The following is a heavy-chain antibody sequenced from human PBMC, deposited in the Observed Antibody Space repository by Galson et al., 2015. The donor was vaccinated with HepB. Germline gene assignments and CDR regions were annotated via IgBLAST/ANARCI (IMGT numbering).Heavy chain of an antibody. CDR1: GYTLTSYG. J-gene: IGHJ5*02. V-gene: IGHV1-18*01. CDR2: ISAYNGHT. D-gene: IGHD3-22*01. Sequence: ASGYTLTSYGISWVRPAPGHGLEWMGWISAYNGHTNYAQKLQGRVTMTTDTSTSTAYMELRSLRSDDTAVYYCAPGYDSSGEADPWGQGTLVTVSS. CDR3: APGYDSSGEADP.